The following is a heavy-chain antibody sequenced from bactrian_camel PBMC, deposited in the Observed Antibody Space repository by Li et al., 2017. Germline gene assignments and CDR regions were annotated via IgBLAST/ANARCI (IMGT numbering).Heavy chain of an antibody. CDR3: AGKPVRPCYKNSWAVDEYGY. V-gene: IGHV3S6*01. D-gene: IGHD3*01. J-gene: IGHJ4*01. CDR2: IDGHDDV. CDR1: AYTPANVR. Sequence: VQLVESGGGSVQAGGSLRLSCAFDAYTPANVRMAWFRQAPGKEREGVALIDGHDDVQYSDSVKGRFTIYRDNAKNILYLEMNSLNNEDTAMYYCAGKPVRPCYKNSWAVDEYGYWGQGTQVTVS.